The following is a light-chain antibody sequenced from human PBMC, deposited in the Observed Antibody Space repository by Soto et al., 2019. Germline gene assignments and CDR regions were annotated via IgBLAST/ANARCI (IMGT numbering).Light chain of an antibody. CDR2: LDSDGSH. CDR1: SGHSSYA. J-gene: IGLJ2*01. Sequence: QLVLTQSPSASASLGASVKLTCTLSSGHSSYAIAWHQQQPEKGPRYLLKLDSDGSHTKGDAIPDRFSGPSSGAERYLTTASLQYEDESDYYCQTWGTGIHVVFGGGTKLTVL. V-gene: IGLV4-69*01. CDR3: QTWGTGIHVV.